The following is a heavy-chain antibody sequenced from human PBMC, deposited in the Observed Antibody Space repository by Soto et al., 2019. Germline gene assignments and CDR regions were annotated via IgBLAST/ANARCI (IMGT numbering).Heavy chain of an antibody. D-gene: IGHD1-7*01. V-gene: IGHV2-70*01. CDR3: ARILKRSHGTYYYYGMDV. J-gene: IGHJ6*02. CDR2: IDWDDDK. CDR1: GFSLSTSGMC. Sequence: SGPTLVNPTQTLTLTCTFSGFSLSTSGMCVSWIRQPPGKALEWLALIDWDDDKYYSTSLKTRLTISKDTSKNQVVLTMTNMDPVDTATYYSARILKRSHGTYYYYGMDVWRQGTTVTVSS.